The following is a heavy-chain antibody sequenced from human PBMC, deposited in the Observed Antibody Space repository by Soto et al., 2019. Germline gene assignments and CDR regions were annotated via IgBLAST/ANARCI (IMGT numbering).Heavy chain of an antibody. J-gene: IGHJ5*02. Sequence: QVQLVQSGAEVKKPGASVKVSCKASGYTFTNYDINWVRQATGQGLEWMGWMNPNSGNTGYAQKFQGRVTMTRNTSISTAYMELSSLRSEDTAVYYCAREIAAAGSNWFDPWGQGTLVTVSS. CDR3: AREIAAAGSNWFDP. CDR2: MNPNSGNT. CDR1: GYTFTNYD. D-gene: IGHD6-13*01. V-gene: IGHV1-8*01.